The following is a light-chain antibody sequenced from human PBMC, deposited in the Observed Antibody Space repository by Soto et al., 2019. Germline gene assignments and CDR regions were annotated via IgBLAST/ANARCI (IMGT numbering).Light chain of an antibody. V-gene: IGKV1-27*01. CDR1: RDITDY. CDR3: QNYNSAPWT. J-gene: IGKJ1*01. Sequence: DIQMTQSPSSLSASVGDRVTITCRASRDITDYLAWYPQKPGQVPKLLIYAASTLQSVVPSRFTASGSGTDFTLTITCLQPEDFATYYCQNYNSAPWTFGQGTKVEF. CDR2: AAS.